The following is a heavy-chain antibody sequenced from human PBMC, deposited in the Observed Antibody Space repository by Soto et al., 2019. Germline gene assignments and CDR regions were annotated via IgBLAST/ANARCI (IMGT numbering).Heavy chain of an antibody. Sequence: QVQLQESGPGLVKPSETLSLTCTVSGGSISSYYWSWIRQPPGKGLEWVGYIYYSGSTNYTPSLKSRVAISVDTSEHAFSPKPSSVTAADTAVYYCERDGRGYKGSDPWGQGTLFTVSS. J-gene: IGHJ5*02. CDR3: ERDGRGYKGSDP. CDR1: GGSISSYY. CDR2: IYYSGST. V-gene: IGHV4-59*01. D-gene: IGHD5-18*01.